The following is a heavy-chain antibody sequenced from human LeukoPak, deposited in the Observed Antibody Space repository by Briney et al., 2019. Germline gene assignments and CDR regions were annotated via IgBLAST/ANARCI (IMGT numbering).Heavy chain of an antibody. J-gene: IGHJ4*02. CDR1: GYTFTSYG. CDR3: ARHGIAVVDY. V-gene: IGHV1-18*01. CDR2: ISVYNGDT. D-gene: IGHD6-19*01. Sequence: VASVKVSCKASGYTFTSYGIRWVRQAPGQGLEWMGWISVYNGDTNYAQKFQGRVTMTTDTSTSTAYMELRSLRSDDTAVYYCARHGIAVVDYWGQGTLVTVSS.